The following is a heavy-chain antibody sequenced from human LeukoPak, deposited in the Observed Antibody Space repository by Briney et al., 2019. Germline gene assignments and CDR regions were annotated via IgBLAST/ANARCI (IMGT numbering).Heavy chain of an antibody. CDR1: GYSFASYW. J-gene: IGHJ3*02. V-gene: IGHV5-51*01. CDR2: IYPGDSDT. Sequence: EASLQISCKGSGYSFASYWIGWVRQLPGKGLEWMGIIYPGDSDTRYSPSFQGQVTISADKSINTAYLQWSSLKASDTAMYYCARPPFIWGQGTMVTVSS. CDR3: ARPPFI.